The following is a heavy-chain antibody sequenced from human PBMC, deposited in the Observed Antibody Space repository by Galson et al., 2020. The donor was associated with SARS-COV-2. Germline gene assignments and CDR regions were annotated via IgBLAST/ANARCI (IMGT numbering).Heavy chain of an antibody. V-gene: IGHV4-59*01. CDR1: GGSISSYY. Sequence: PSETLSLTCTVSGGSISSYYWSWIRQPPGKGLEWIGYIYYSGSTNYNPSLKSRVTISVDTSKNQFSLKLSSVTAADTAVYYCARRRGYSGYDVLRVHDAFDIWGQGTMVTVSS. CDR3: ARRRGYSGYDVLRVHDAFDI. D-gene: IGHD5-12*01. CDR2: IYYSGST. J-gene: IGHJ3*02.